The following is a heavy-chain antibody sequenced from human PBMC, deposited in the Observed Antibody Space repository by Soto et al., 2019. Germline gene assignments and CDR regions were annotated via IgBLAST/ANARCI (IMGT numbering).Heavy chain of an antibody. CDR3: ARDQYSGYEYNWFDP. CDR1: GFTFSSYN. Sequence: GGSLRLSCTASGFTFSSYNMNWVRQAPGKGLEWVSSISPSTSHIYYADSVKGRFTISRDNAKNSLFLQMNSLRDEDTAVYYCARDQYSGYEYNWFDPWGQGTLVTVSS. J-gene: IGHJ5*02. V-gene: IGHV3-21*01. D-gene: IGHD5-12*01. CDR2: ISPSTSHI.